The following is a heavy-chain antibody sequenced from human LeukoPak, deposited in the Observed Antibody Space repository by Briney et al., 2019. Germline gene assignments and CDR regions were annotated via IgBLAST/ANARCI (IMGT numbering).Heavy chain of an antibody. CDR3: ASVPPVDSSSRNWFDP. D-gene: IGHD6-13*01. J-gene: IGHJ5*02. Sequence: AGGSLRLSCAASGFTFSSYEMNWVRQAPGKGLEWVSYISSSGSTIYYADSVKGRFTISRDNAKNSLYLQMNSLRAEDTAVYYCASVPPVDSSSRNWFDPWGQGTLVTVSS. CDR2: ISSSGSTI. V-gene: IGHV3-48*03. CDR1: GFTFSSYE.